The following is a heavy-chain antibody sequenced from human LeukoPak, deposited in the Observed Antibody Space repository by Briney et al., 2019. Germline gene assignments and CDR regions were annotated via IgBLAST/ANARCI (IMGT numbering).Heavy chain of an antibody. J-gene: IGHJ5*02. Sequence: GASVKVSCKASGYTFTSYGISWVRQAPGHGLEWMGWISAYNGNTNYAQKLQGRVTMTTDTSTSTAYMELRSLRSDDTAVYYCAEYSSSWYFDPWGQGTLVTVSS. CDR3: AEYSSSWYFDP. V-gene: IGHV1-18*01. CDR1: GYTFTSYG. D-gene: IGHD6-13*01. CDR2: ISAYNGNT.